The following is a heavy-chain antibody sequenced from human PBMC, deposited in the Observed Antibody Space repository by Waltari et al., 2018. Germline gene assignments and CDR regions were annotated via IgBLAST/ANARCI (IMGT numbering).Heavy chain of an antibody. CDR3: AKGGLLALFDY. Sequence: QVQLQESGPGLVKPSETLSLTCTVSGGSISSYYWSWIRQPAGKGLEWIGRIYTSGSTNYNPTLKSRVTMSVNTSKNQCSLKLSSVTAADTAVYYCAKGGLLALFDYWGQGTLVTVSS. V-gene: IGHV4-4*07. CDR2: IYTSGST. CDR1: GGSISSYY. J-gene: IGHJ4*02.